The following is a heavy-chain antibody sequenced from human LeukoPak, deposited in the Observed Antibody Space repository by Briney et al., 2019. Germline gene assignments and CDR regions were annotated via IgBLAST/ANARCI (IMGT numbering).Heavy chain of an antibody. CDR3: ARDRDIVVD. V-gene: IGHV3-48*04. D-gene: IGHD2-2*01. CDR2: ISSSSSTI. CDR1: GFTFSSYS. J-gene: IGHJ4*02. Sequence: GGSLRLSCAASGFTFSSYSMNWVRQAPGKGLEWVSYISSSSSTIYYADSVKGRFTISRDNAKNSLYLQMNSLRAEDTAVYYCARDRDIVVDWGQGTLVTVSS.